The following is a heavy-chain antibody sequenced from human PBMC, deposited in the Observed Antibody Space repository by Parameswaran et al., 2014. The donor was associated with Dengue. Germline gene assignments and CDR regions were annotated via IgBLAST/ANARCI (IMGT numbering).Heavy chain of an antibody. CDR1: GFTFSGTA. CDR2: IRGKADNYAT. D-gene: IGHD1-7*01. Sequence: QAGSRLKISCAASGFTFSGTAIHWVRQTSGKGLEWVGHIRGKADNYATAYAASVKGRFIISRDDSKNTAYLQMNSLKTEDTAVYYCWRRHRTDLTPTGTTRYSYYYVDVWGKGTTVTVSS. V-gene: IGHV3-73*01. CDR3: WRRHRTDLTPTGTTRYSYYYVDV. J-gene: IGHJ6*03.